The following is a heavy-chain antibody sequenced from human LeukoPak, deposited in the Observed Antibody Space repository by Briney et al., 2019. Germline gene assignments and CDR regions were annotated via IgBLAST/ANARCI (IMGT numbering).Heavy chain of an antibody. V-gene: IGHV3-9*01. CDR3: AKDIGMRGSGSYLRAFDI. Sequence: GRSLRLSCAASGFTFDDYAMHWVRQAPGKGLEWVSGISWNSGSLGYADSVKGRFTISRDNAKNSLYLQMNSLRAEDTALYYCAKDIGMRGSGSYLRAFDIWGQGTMVTVSS. CDR2: ISWNSGSL. CDR1: GFTFDDYA. D-gene: IGHD1-26*01. J-gene: IGHJ3*02.